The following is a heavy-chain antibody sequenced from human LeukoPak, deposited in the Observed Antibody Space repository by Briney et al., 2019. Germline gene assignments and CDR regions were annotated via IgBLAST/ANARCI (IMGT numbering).Heavy chain of an antibody. CDR3: AKDARAPPRLKTSNRLYYFDY. D-gene: IGHD1-14*01. CDR2: ISGSGGST. Sequence: GGSLRLSCAASGFTFSSYAMSWVRQAPGKGLEWVSAISGSGGSTYYADSVKGRFAISRDNSKNTLYLQMNSLRAEDTAVYYCAKDARAPPRLKTSNRLYYFDYWGQGTLVTVSS. V-gene: IGHV3-23*01. CDR1: GFTFSSYA. J-gene: IGHJ4*02.